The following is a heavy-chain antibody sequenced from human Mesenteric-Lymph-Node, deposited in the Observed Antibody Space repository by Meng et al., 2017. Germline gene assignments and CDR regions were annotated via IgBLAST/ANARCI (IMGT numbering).Heavy chain of an antibody. Sequence: QGEPGESGAEVKNPGALVKVFCKASGHPFTSHNIQWVRQAPGQGLEWMGIIYVSGGYTSYAQKFQGRVTMTRDTSTSTVYMELSSLRSEDTAMYYCARDLFPTMERRGGVPSDYWGQGTLVTVSS. CDR1: GHPFTSHN. J-gene: IGHJ4*02. CDR2: IYVSGGYT. V-gene: IGHV1-46*01. D-gene: IGHD1-1*01. CDR3: ARDLFPTMERRGGVPSDY.